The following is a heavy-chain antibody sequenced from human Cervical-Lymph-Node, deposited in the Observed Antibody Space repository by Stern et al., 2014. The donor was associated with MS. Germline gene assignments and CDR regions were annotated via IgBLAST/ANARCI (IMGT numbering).Heavy chain of an antibody. CDR2: INPHNGNT. CDR1: GYIFTSYG. D-gene: IGHD3-10*01. CDR3: ARGYGSGKYGMDV. V-gene: IGHV1-18*01. J-gene: IGHJ6*02. Sequence: VQLVESGGEVKKPGASVKVSCRASGYIFTSYGINWVRQAPGQGLEWFGFINPHNGNTKYAQKVQARVTLTTDTSTSTAYMELRSLRSDDTAVFFCARGYGSGKYGMDVWGQGTAVTVSS.